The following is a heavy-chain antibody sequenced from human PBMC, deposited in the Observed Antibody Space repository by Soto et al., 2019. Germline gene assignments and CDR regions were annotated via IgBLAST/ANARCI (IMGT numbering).Heavy chain of an antibody. V-gene: IGHV3-23*01. J-gene: IGHJ6*02. CDR3: ARDRRPSIYSGLAV. D-gene: IGHD2-2*01. Sequence: GGSLRLSCAASGFTFSDYAMSWVRQAPGRGLEWVSAIDGSSATTNYADSVKGRYTISRDNSKNTLFLHMSGLRAEDTAVYYCARDRRPSIYSGLAVWGQGTTVTVSS. CDR2: IDGSSATT. CDR1: GFTFSDYA.